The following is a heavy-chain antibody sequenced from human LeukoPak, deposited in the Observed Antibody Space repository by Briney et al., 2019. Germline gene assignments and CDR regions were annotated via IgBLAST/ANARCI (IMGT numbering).Heavy chain of an antibody. D-gene: IGHD3-22*01. CDR2: ISGSGTST. CDR1: GFTFRSYA. V-gene: IGHV3-23*01. CDR3: EGTYYYDSSDDY. J-gene: IGHJ4*02. Sequence: GGSLRLSCAASGFTFRSYAMSWVRQAPGRGLEWVLAISGSGTSTYYADSVKGRFTISRDNSKNTLYLQMNSLRAEDTAVYYCEGTYYYDSSDDYWGQGTLVTVSS.